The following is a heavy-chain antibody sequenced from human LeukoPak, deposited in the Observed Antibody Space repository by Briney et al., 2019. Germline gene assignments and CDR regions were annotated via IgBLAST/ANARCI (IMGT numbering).Heavy chain of an antibody. CDR2: IFYSGST. V-gene: IGHV4-39*07. CDR3: ARDVGRYTYGYRPTELYWYFDL. Sequence: PSETLSLTCTVSSGSISTSNYYWGWVRQPPGKALEWIGNIFYSGSTYYSPSLKSRVTISLDTSKNQFSLKLSSVTAADTAVYYCARDVGRYTYGYRPTELYWYFDLWGRGTRVTVSS. CDR1: SGSISTSNYY. D-gene: IGHD5-18*01. J-gene: IGHJ2*01.